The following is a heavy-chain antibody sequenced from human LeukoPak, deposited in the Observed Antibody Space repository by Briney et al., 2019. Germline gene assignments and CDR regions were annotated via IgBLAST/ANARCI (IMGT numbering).Heavy chain of an antibody. V-gene: IGHV1-18*01. CDR1: GYTFTIYG. D-gene: IGHD2-2*01. CDR3: ARVSVVVPAAYASCYMDV. J-gene: IGHJ6*03. Sequence: ASVKVSFKASGYTFTIYGISWVRQAPGQGLEWMGWISAYNGNTNYAQKLHGRVTMTTDTSTSTAYMELRSVRSEDTAGYYCARVSVVVPAAYASCYMDVWGKGTTVTVSS. CDR2: ISAYNGNT.